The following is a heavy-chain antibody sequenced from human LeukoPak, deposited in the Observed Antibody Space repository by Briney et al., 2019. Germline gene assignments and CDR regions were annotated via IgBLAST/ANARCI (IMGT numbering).Heavy chain of an antibody. CDR1: GYTFPSYF. CDR3: ARGTSGWAPKYNWFDP. CDR2: INPTGGST. J-gene: IGHJ5*02. V-gene: IGHV1-46*01. Sequence: ASVKVSCKASGYTFPSYFMHWVRQAPGQGLEWMGIINPTGGSTTYAQKFQGRVTMTRDTSTSTVYMELSSLRSDDTAVYYCARGTSGWAPKYNWFDPWGQGTLVTVSS. D-gene: IGHD6-19*01.